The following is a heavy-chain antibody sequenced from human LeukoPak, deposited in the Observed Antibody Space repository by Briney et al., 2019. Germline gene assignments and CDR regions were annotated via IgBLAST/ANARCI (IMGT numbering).Heavy chain of an antibody. CDR2: ISAYNGNT. Sequence: ASVKVSCKASGYTFTSYGISWVRQAPGQGLEWMGWISAYNGNTNYAQKLQGRVTMTTDTSTSTAYMELRSLRSDDTAVYYCALRYYYGSGNLLFYFDYWGQGTLATVSS. CDR3: ALRYYYGSGNLLFYFDY. V-gene: IGHV1-18*04. J-gene: IGHJ4*02. CDR1: GYTFTSYG. D-gene: IGHD3-10*01.